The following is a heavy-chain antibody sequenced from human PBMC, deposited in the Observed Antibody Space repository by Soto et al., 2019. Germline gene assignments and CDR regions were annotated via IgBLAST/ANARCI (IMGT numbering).Heavy chain of an antibody. D-gene: IGHD3-10*01. CDR1: GASFIASS. CDR3: ARDKGGEFLKGSGMDV. V-gene: IGHV4-59*01. Sequence: QMQLQESGPGLVKPSETLSLICGFFGASFIASSWSWLGRSPGKELEWIGYIYHNGETNYNPSLKSRVTISADTSKTQFSLRLSSVTAADTGVYYCARDKGGEFLKGSGMDVWGQGTTVIVSS. J-gene: IGHJ6*02. CDR2: IYHNGET.